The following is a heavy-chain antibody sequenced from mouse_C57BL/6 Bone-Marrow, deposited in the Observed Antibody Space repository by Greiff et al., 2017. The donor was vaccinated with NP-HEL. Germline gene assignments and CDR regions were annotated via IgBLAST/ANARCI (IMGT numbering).Heavy chain of an antibody. D-gene: IGHD1-1*01. CDR3: KGFLFYYGSSENAMDY. Sequence: VQLQQSGTVLARPGASVKMSCKTSGYTFTSYWMHWVKQRPGQGLEWIGAIYPGNSDTSYNQKFKGKAKLTAVTSASTAYMELSSLTNEDSAVYDCKGFLFYYGSSENAMDYWGQGTSVAVAS. CDR2: IYPGNSDT. J-gene: IGHJ4*01. V-gene: IGHV1-5*01. CDR1: GYTFTSYW.